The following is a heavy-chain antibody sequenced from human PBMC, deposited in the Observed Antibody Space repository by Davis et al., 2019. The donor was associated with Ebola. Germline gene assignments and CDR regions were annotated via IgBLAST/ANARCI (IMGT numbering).Heavy chain of an antibody. CDR3: AREGVGYYGMDV. Sequence: PGGSLRLSCAASGFTFSGSAMHWVRQASGKGLEWVGRIRSKANSYATAYAASVKGRFTISRDDSKNTAYLQMNSLKTEDTAVYYCAREGVGYYGMDVWGQGTTVTVSS. CDR2: IRSKANSYAT. D-gene: IGHD2-15*01. V-gene: IGHV3-73*01. J-gene: IGHJ6*02. CDR1: GFTFSGSA.